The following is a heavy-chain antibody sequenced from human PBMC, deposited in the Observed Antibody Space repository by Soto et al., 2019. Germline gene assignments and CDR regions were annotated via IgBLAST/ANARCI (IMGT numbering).Heavy chain of an antibody. CDR2: ISYDGSNK. Sequence: PGGSLRLSCAASGFTFSSYGMHWVRQAPGKGLEWVAVISYDGSNKYYADSVKGRFTISRDNSKNTLYLQMNSLRAEDTAVYYCAKGITAAGTTQFDYWGQGTLVTVSS. V-gene: IGHV3-30*18. CDR1: GFTFSSYG. CDR3: AKGITAAGTTQFDY. J-gene: IGHJ4*02. D-gene: IGHD6-13*01.